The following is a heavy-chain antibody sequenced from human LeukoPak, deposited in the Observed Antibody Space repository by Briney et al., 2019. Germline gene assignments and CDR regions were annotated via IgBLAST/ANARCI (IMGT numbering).Heavy chain of an antibody. CDR3: ARVWYSSGWFDY. V-gene: IGHV3-33*01. J-gene: IGHJ4*02. Sequence: GGSLRLSCAASGFTFSSYGMHWVRQAPGKGLEWVAVIWYDGSNKYYADSVKGRFTISRDNSKNTLYLQMNSLRAEDTAVYHCARVWYSSGWFDYWGQGTLVTVSS. D-gene: IGHD6-19*01. CDR2: IWYDGSNK. CDR1: GFTFSSYG.